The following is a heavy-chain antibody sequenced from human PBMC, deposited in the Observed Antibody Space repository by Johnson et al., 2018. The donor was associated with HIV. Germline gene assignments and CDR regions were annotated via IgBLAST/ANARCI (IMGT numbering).Heavy chain of an antibody. Sequence: MLLVESGGGVVQPGGSLRLSCAASGFTFSSYGMHWIRQTPGKGLEWVSYISSSGGTIYYADSVKGRFTISRDNAKNSLYLQMNSLRAEDTAVYYCARGVRNSYGYLLGTFDIWGQGTMVTVSS. CDR1: GFTFSSYG. J-gene: IGHJ3*02. V-gene: IGHV3-48*04. CDR2: ISSSGGTI. CDR3: ARGVRNSYGYLLGTFDI. D-gene: IGHD5-18*01.